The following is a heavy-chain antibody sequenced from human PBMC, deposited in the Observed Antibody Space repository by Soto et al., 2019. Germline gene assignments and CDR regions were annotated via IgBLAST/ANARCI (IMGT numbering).Heavy chain of an antibody. J-gene: IGHJ4*01. CDR2: IRTKTDGGTA. CDR1: GFTFNNAW. Sequence: GGSLRLSCAASGFTFNNAWMSWVRQAPGKGREWVGRIRTKTDGGTADYAAHVKDRFIVSRDDSKETLYLQMNSLRTEDTAVYFCNTTRCTNGVCHDYWGRGTVVPVSS. D-gene: IGHD2-8*01. V-gene: IGHV3-15*01. CDR3: NTTRCTNGVCHDY.